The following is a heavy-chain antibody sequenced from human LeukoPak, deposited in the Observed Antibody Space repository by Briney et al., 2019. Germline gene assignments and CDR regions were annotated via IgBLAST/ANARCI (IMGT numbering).Heavy chain of an antibody. CDR3: ARQNDFRLDY. V-gene: IGHV5-51*01. CDR2: IYPGDSDT. D-gene: IGHD3-3*01. J-gene: IGHJ4*02. CDR1: GYTFSSYW. Sequence: GESLKISCKGSGYTFSSYWIGWVRQMPGKGLEWLGIIYPGDSDTRYSPSLQGQVTISVDTSIGTAYLQWSSLKASDTAIYYCARQNDFRLDYWGQGTLVTVSS.